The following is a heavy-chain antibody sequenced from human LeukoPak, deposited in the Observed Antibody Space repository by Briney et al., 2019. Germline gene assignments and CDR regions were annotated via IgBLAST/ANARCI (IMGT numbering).Heavy chain of an antibody. CDR2: IYHSGST. CDR1: GGSISSGGYS. D-gene: IGHD2-2*01. CDR3: AREGCSSTSCYDHNWFDP. J-gene: IGHJ5*02. Sequence: PSETLSLTCAVSGGSISSGGYSWSWIRQPPGKGLEWIGYIYHSGSTYYNPSLKSRVTISVDRSKNQFSLELSSVTAADTAVYYCAREGCSSTSCYDHNWFDPWGQGTLVTVSS. V-gene: IGHV4-30-2*01.